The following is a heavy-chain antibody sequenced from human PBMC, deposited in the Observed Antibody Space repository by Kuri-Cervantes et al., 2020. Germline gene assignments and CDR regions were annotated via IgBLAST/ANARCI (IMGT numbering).Heavy chain of an antibody. J-gene: IGHJ4*02. CDR3: ARDLAGDY. CDR2: ISSRSNYI. V-gene: IGHV3-21*04. D-gene: IGHD3-10*01. CDR1: GVTFNDAG. Sequence: GGSLRLSCAVSGVTFNDAGMSWVRQAPGKGLEWVSSISSRSNYIYYADSVKGRFTISRDNAKNSLYLQMNSLRAEDTAVYYCARDLAGDYWGQGTLVTVSS.